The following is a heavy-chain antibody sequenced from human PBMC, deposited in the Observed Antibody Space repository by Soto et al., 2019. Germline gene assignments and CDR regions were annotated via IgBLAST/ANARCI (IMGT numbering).Heavy chain of an antibody. J-gene: IGHJ4*02. CDR2: VTTDKGKT. CDR3: ATRSTAFDY. V-gene: IGHV1-18*01. CDR1: GYTFTNFG. Sequence: QVQLVPSGPEVKKPGASVKVSCKTSGYTFTNFGISWVRQAPGRGLEWMGWVTTDKGKTTYAQKFQGRVTMSTDTSTSTAYMELRSLRSDDTAVYYCATRSTAFDYWGQGPLVTVSS.